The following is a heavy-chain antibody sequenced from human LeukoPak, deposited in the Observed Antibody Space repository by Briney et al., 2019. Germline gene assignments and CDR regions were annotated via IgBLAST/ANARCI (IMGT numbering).Heavy chain of an antibody. D-gene: IGHD3-22*01. CDR3: ARDSGSNDSSDLRDAFDI. Sequence: ASVKVSCKASGYTFTDYYMHWVRQAPGQGLEWMGWINPNSGGTNYAQKFQGRVTMTRDTSISTAYMELSRLRSDDTAVYYCARDSGSNDSSDLRDAFDIWGQGTMVTVSS. V-gene: IGHV1-2*02. CDR2: INPNSGGT. J-gene: IGHJ3*02. CDR1: GYTFTDYY.